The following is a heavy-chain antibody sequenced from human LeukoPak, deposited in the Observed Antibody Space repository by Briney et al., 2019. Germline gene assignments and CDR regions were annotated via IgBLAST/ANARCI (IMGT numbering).Heavy chain of an antibody. J-gene: IGHJ4*02. D-gene: IGHD2-21*01. V-gene: IGHV3-23*01. Sequence: GGSLRLSCAVSGFTFSMYAMAWVRQAPGKGLEWVSGISDNTYYADSVRGRFTISRDNAKNSLYLQLTSLRVEDTAVYYCARWRYCDGGRCLNYFDLWGQGTLVTVSP. CDR2: ISDNT. CDR1: GFTFSMYA. CDR3: ARWRYCDGGRCLNYFDL.